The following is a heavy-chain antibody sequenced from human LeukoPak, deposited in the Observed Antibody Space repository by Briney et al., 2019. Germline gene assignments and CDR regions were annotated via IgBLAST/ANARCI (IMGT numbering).Heavy chain of an antibody. Sequence: GGSLRISCAASGFTVSSSYMSWVRQAPGKALEWVSVIYSGGNTYYADSVKGRFTVSRDNSKNTLYLQMNSLTAADTAVYYCARQVRSYSYYYYYMDVWGKGTTVTVSS. CDR1: GFTVSSSY. D-gene: IGHD2-21*01. CDR2: IYSGGNT. CDR3: ARQVRSYSYYYYYMDV. V-gene: IGHV3-66*04. J-gene: IGHJ6*03.